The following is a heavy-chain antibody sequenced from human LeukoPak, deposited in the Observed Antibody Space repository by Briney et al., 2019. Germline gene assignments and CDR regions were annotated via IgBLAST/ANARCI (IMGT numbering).Heavy chain of an antibody. Sequence: SSETLSLTCTVSGGSISSGDYYWSWIRQPPGKGLEWIGYIYYSGSTNYNPSLKSRVTISVDTSKNQFSLKLSSVTAADTAVYYCARVPSSSLYYFDYWGQGTLVTVSS. CDR2: IYYSGST. CDR1: GGSISSGDYY. D-gene: IGHD6-6*01. CDR3: ARVPSSSLYYFDY. J-gene: IGHJ4*02. V-gene: IGHV4-61*08.